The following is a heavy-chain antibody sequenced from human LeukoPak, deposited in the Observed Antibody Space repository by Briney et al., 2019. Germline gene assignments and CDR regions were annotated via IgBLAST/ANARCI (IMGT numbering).Heavy chain of an antibody. D-gene: IGHD1-26*01. CDR1: GGSFSGYY. V-gene: IGHV4-34*01. CDR3: ARGQTIVGATGDF. J-gene: IGHJ4*02. Sequence: PSETLSLTCAVYGGSFSGYYWSWIRQPPGKGLEWIGEINHSGSTNYNPSLKSRVTISVGTSKNKFSLKLSSVTAADTAVYYCARGQTIVGATGDFWGQGTLVTVSS. CDR2: INHSGST.